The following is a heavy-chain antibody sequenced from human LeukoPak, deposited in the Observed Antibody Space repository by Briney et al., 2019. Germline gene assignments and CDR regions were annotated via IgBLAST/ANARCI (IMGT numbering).Heavy chain of an antibody. CDR3: ARADPIVAAAGRLWFDP. D-gene: IGHD6-13*01. CDR1: AGSISSYY. J-gene: IGHJ5*02. Sequence: SETLSLTCTVSAGSISSYYWSWIRQPPGKGLEWIGYIYYSGSTNYNPSLKSRVTISVDTSKNQFSLKLSSVTAADTAVYYCARADPIVAAAGRLWFDPWGQGTLVTVSS. CDR2: IYYSGST. V-gene: IGHV4-59*01.